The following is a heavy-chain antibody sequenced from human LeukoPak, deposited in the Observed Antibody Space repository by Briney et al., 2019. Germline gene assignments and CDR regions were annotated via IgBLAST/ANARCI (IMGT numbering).Heavy chain of an antibody. CDR2: ISSNGAST. D-gene: IGHD3-10*01. CDR1: GFTFSNFP. J-gene: IGHJ4*02. CDR3: ARDRGSGLDY. Sequence: PGGSLRLSCAAYGFTFSNFPLHWVRQAPGKGLEYVSAISSNGASTYYANSVRGRFTISRDNSKNTLYLQMNSLRAEDTAVYYCARDRGSGLDYWGQGTLVTVSS. V-gene: IGHV3-64*01.